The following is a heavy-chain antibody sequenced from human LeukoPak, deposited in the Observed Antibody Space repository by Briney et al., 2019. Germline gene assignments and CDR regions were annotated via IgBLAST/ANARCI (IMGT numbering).Heavy chain of an antibody. D-gene: IGHD3-22*01. Sequence: GASVKVSCKASGYTFTSYGISWVRQAPAQGLECLGCICAYHGNPNYEQKLQGRVTMTTATSTSTAYMELRSLRSDVKAVYYGARDDAQVVYYDSSGYSGYWGQGTLVTVSS. CDR2: ICAYHGNP. CDR3: ARDDAQVVYYDSSGYSGY. V-gene: IGHV1-18*01. CDR1: GYTFTSYG. J-gene: IGHJ4*02.